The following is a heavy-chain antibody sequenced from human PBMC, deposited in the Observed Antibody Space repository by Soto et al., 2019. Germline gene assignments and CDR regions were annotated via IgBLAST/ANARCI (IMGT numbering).Heavy chain of an antibody. J-gene: IGHJ5*02. V-gene: IGHV1-69*01. Sequence: QVQLVQSGAEVKKPGSSVKVSCKASGGTFSSYAISWVRQAPGQGLEWMGGIIPIFGTANYAQKFQGRVTITADESTSTVYMELSSLRSEDTAVYYCARGKGDIVVVPAASNWFDPWGQGTLVTVSS. CDR2: IIPIFGTA. CDR3: ARGKGDIVVVPAASNWFDP. D-gene: IGHD2-2*01. CDR1: GGTFSSYA.